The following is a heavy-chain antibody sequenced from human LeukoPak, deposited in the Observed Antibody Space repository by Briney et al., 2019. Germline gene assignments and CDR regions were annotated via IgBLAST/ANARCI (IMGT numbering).Heavy chain of an antibody. D-gene: IGHD3-10*01. J-gene: IGHJ4*02. CDR2: VNEGGSDK. Sequence: GESLRLSCAASGFTFSRYWMTWVRQAPGKGLEWVANVNEGGSDKYYVGSVKGRFTISRDNAKNSLYLQMNSLRVEDTAVYYCARDVGRGFVYWGQGTLVTVSS. CDR1: GFTFSRYW. CDR3: ARDVGRGFVY. V-gene: IGHV3-7*01.